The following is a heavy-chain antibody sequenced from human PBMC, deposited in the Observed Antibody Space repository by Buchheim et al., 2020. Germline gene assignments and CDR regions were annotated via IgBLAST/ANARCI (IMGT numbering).Heavy chain of an antibody. Sequence: QVQLVESGGGLVKPGGSLRLSCAVSGFTFSDYYMGWIRQAPGKGLEYISYISSTGTTMNYADSAKGRFAISRDNAKNSLYLQMNSLTAEDTAVYYCARDWGAVPGEYFDYWGQGTL. V-gene: IGHV3-11*01. J-gene: IGHJ4*02. D-gene: IGHD6-19*01. CDR2: ISSTGTTM. CDR3: ARDWGAVPGEYFDY. CDR1: GFTFSDYY.